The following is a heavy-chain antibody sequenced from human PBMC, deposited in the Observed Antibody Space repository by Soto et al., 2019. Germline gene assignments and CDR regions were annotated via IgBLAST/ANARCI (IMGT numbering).Heavy chain of an antibody. CDR1: GGTFSSYA. J-gene: IGHJ6*02. V-gene: IGHV1-69*13. CDR3: ARSLTDYYYYGMDV. CDR2: IIPIFGTA. Sequence: ASVKVSCKASGGTFSSYAISWVRQAPGQGLEWMGGIIPIFGTANYAQKFQGRVTITADESTSTAYMELSSLRSEDTAVYYCARSLTDYYYYGMDVWGQGTTVTVSS. D-gene: IGHD7-27*01.